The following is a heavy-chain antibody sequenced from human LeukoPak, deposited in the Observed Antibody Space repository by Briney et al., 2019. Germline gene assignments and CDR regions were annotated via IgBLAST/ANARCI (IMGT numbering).Heavy chain of an antibody. J-gene: IGHJ4*02. D-gene: IGHD6-13*01. CDR2: ISSSSSYI. CDR3: ARRAATEGAFDY. Sequence: GGSLRLSCAASGFTFSSYSMNWVRQAPGKGLEWVSSISSSSSYIYYADSVKGRFTISRDNAKNSLYLQMNSLRAEDTAVYYCARRAATEGAFDYWGQGTLVTVSS. V-gene: IGHV3-21*01. CDR1: GFTFSSYS.